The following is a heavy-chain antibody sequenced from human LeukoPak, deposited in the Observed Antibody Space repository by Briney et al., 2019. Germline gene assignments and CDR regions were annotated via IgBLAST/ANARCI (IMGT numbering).Heavy chain of an antibody. J-gene: IGHJ4*02. CDR3: ARHPRGYSYGYYFDY. CDR2: INPTTGGT. V-gene: IGHV1-2*02. D-gene: IGHD5-18*01. CDR1: GYTFTAHY. Sequence: GASLKVSCKASGYTFTAHYLQWVRQAPGQGLEWMGLINPTTGGTNYAQKFQGRVTMTTDTSISTAYMELSRLRSDDTAVYYCARHPRGYSYGYYFDYWGQGTLVTVSS.